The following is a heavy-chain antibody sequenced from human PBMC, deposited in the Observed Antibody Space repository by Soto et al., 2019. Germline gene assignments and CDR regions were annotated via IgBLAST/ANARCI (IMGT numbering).Heavy chain of an antibody. D-gene: IGHD3-9*01. Sequence: PGGSLRLSCAASGFTFSTYWMNWVRQAPGKGLEWVSGLSGSGGSTYYADSVKGRFTVSRDNAKNSLYLQMNSLRAEDTAVYYCAREADILNWFDPWGQGTLVTVSS. CDR2: LSGSGGST. J-gene: IGHJ5*02. V-gene: IGHV3-23*01. CDR1: GFTFSTYW. CDR3: AREADILNWFDP.